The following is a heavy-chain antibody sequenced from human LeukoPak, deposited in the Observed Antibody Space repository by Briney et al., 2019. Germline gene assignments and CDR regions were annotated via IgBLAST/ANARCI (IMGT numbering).Heavy chain of an antibody. Sequence: ASVKVSCKVSGYTLTELSIHWVRQAPRKGHEWMGGFDPEDGETIYAQRIQGRVTMTEDTSTDTAYMELSSLRSEDAAVYYCATVSYYYDSSGYQGYFQHWGQGTLVTVSS. CDR1: GYTLTELS. D-gene: IGHD3-22*01. CDR2: FDPEDGET. J-gene: IGHJ1*01. V-gene: IGHV1-24*01. CDR3: ATVSYYYDSSGYQGYFQH.